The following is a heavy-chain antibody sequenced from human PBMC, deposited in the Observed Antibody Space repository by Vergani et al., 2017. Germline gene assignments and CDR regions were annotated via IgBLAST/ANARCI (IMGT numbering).Heavy chain of an antibody. CDR1: GGSVSSGSYY. J-gene: IGHJ4*02. CDR3: ARARDWGGYFDY. D-gene: IGHD3/OR15-3a*01. V-gene: IGHV4-61*01. CDR2: IYYSGST. Sequence: QVQLQESGPGLVKPSETLSLTCTVSGGSVSSGSYYWSWIRQPPGKGLEWIGYIYYSGSTNYNPSLKSRVTISVDTSKNQFSLKLSSVTAADTAVYYCARARDWGGYFDYWGQGTLVTVSS.